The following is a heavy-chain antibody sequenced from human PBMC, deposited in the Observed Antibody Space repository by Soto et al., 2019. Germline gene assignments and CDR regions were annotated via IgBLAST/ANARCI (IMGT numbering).Heavy chain of an antibody. CDR3: AKAREYNYALDH. V-gene: IGHV3-23*01. CDR1: GFICSSYD. J-gene: IGHJ4*02. Sequence: GGSLRLSCAVSGFICSSYDMSWVRQAPGKGLEWVSTILVGGSTHYEDSVKGRFTISRDNGKNSLYLEMTSLRPNDTALYFCAKAREYNYALDHWGQGILVTISS. D-gene: IGHD2-2*01. CDR2: ILVGGST.